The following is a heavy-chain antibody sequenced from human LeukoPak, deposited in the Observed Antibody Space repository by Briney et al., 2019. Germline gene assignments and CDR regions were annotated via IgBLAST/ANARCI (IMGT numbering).Heavy chain of an antibody. V-gene: IGHV1-46*01. CDR3: ASSEFGESHFQH. D-gene: IGHD3-10*01. J-gene: IGHJ1*01. Sequence: ASVKVSCKASGYTFTSYYMHWVRQAPGQGLEWMGIINPSGGSTSYAQKFQGRVTMTRDMSTSTVYMELSSLRSEDTAVYYCASSEFGESHFQHWGQGTLVTVSS. CDR2: INPSGGST. CDR1: GYTFTSYY.